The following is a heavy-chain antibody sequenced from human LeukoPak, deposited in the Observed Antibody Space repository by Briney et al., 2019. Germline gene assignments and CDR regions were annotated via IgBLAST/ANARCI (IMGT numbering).Heavy chain of an antibody. D-gene: IGHD6-19*01. V-gene: IGHV3-23*01. J-gene: IGHJ4*02. CDR3: AKGPVAGTVLLDY. CDR2: ISGSGGST. CDR1: GFTFSSYA. Sequence: GGSLRLSCAASGFTFSSYAMSWVRQAPGKGLEWVSAISGSGGSTYYADSVRGRFTISRDNSKNTLYLQMNSLRAEDTAVYYCAKGPVAGTVLLDYWGQGTLVTVSS.